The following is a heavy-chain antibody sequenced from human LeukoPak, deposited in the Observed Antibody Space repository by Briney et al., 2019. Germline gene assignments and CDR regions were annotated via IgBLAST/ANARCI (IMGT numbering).Heavy chain of an antibody. V-gene: IGHV1-18*01. J-gene: IGHJ4*02. Sequence: GASVKVSCKASGYTFTSYGISWVRQAPGQGLEWMGWISAYNGNTNYAQKLQGRVTMTTDTSTSTAYMELRSLGSDDTAVYYCARDFSGAVAGTFAGYYWGQGTLVTVSS. CDR1: GYTFTSYG. CDR3: ARDFSGAVAGTFAGYY. D-gene: IGHD6-19*01. CDR2: ISAYNGNT.